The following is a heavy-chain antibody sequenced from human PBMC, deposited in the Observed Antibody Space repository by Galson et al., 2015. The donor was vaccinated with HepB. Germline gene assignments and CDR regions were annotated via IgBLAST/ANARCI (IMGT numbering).Heavy chain of an antibody. CDR2: ISGYNGNT. V-gene: IGHV1-18*04. CDR1: GYTFTNYG. Sequence: SVKVSCKASGYTFTNYGITWVRQAPGQGLEWMGWISGYNGNTNSAQKLQGRGTMTTDTSTSTAYMELRSLTSDDTAVYYCASRDYYGSGSYYKKRGYYGMDVWGQGTTVTVSS. CDR3: ASRDYYGSGSYYKKRGYYGMDV. J-gene: IGHJ6*02. D-gene: IGHD3-10*01.